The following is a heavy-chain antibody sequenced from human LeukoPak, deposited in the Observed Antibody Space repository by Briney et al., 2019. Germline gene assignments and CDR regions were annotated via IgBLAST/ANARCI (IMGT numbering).Heavy chain of an antibody. Sequence: ASVKVSCKASGYTFTSYDINWVRQATGQGLEWMGWISAYNGNTNYAQKLQGRVTMTTDTSTSTAYMEPRSLRSDDTAVYYCARVGIAVAPVDYWGQGTLVTVSS. V-gene: IGHV1-18*01. J-gene: IGHJ4*02. D-gene: IGHD6-19*01. CDR1: GYTFTSYD. CDR2: ISAYNGNT. CDR3: ARVGIAVAPVDY.